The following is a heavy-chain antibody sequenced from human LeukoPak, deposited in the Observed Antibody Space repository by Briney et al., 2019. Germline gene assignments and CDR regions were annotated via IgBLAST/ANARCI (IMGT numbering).Heavy chain of an antibody. CDR3: ATGVAYCGGDCYSQWFDP. D-gene: IGHD2-21*02. J-gene: IGHJ5*02. Sequence: GASVTVSCKVSGYTLTELSMHWVRQAPGKGLEWMGGFDPEDGETIYAQKFQGRVTMTEDTSTDTAYMELSSLRSEDTAVYYCATGVAYCGGDCYSQWFDPWGQGTLVTVSS. CDR2: FDPEDGET. CDR1: GYTLTELS. V-gene: IGHV1-24*01.